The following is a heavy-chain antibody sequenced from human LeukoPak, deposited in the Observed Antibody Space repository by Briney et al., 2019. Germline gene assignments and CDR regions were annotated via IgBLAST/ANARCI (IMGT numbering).Heavy chain of an antibody. J-gene: IGHJ4*02. Sequence: PGGSLRLSCAASGFTFTSSAVSWVRQAPGTGLEWVSAISVSGGSTYYSDSVKGRFTTSRDNTKNTLYLQMNSRRAEDTAVYYCAKVDYYELFDCWGQGTLVTVSS. D-gene: IGHD3-22*01. CDR1: GFTFTSSA. CDR3: AKVDYYELFDC. V-gene: IGHV3-23*01. CDR2: ISVSGGST.